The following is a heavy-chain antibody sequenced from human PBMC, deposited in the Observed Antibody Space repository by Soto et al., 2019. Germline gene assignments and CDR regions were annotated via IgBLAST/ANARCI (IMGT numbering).Heavy chain of an antibody. CDR1: GCTFSGYA. CDR3: ARVIVRTSYYDSSGYFFNY. D-gene: IGHD3-22*01. V-gene: IGHV3-21*05. Sequence: GGFKRLPWAASGCTFSGYAMHWVRQATGEGQGLEWVSYISSSSSYTNYADSVKGRFTISRDNAKNSLYLQMNSLRAEDTAVYYCARVIVRTSYYDSSGYFFNYWGQGTLVTVSS. CDR2: ISSSSSYT. J-gene: IGHJ4*02.